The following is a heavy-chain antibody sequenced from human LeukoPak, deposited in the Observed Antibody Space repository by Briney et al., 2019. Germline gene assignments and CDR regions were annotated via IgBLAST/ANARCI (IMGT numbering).Heavy chain of an antibody. Sequence: ASVKVSCKASGYTFTSYDINWVRQAAGQGLEWMRWMNPNSGNTGYAQKFQGRVTMTRNTSISTAYMELSSLRSEDTAVYYCARRTGYCSGGSCPNWFDPWGQGTLVTVSS. CDR3: ARRTGYCSGGSCPNWFDP. V-gene: IGHV1-8*01. CDR1: GYTFTSYD. J-gene: IGHJ5*02. CDR2: MNPNSGNT. D-gene: IGHD2-15*01.